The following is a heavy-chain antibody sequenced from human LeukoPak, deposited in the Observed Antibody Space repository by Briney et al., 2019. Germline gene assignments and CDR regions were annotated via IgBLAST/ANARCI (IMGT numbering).Heavy chain of an antibody. Sequence: SETLSLTCTVSGGSISSYYWSWIRQPPGKGLEWIGYIYYSGSTNYNPSLKSRVTISVDTSKNQFSLKLSPVTAADTAVYYCARSEVDYYDSSGLSYYYYYMDVWGKGTTVTVSS. J-gene: IGHJ6*03. CDR2: IYYSGST. V-gene: IGHV4-59*01. D-gene: IGHD3-22*01. CDR3: ARSEVDYYDSSGLSYYYYYMDV. CDR1: GGSISSYY.